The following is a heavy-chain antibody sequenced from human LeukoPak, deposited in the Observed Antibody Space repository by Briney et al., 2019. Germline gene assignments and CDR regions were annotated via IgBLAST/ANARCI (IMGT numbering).Heavy chain of an antibody. V-gene: IGHV3-74*01. CDR2: INSDGSST. CDR3: ARRVVVPAAPYYFDY. D-gene: IGHD2-2*01. J-gene: IGHJ4*02. CDR1: GFTFSSYA. Sequence: TGGSLRLSCAASGFTFSSYALNWVRQAPGKGLVWVSRINSDGSSTSYADSVKGRFTISRDNAKNTLYLQMNSLRAEDTAVYYCARRVVVPAAPYYFDYWGQGTLVTVSS.